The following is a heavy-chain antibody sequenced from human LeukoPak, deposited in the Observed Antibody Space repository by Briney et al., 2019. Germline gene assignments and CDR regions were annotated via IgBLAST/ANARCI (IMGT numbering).Heavy chain of an antibody. CDR1: GFTFSTYW. Sequence: GGSLRLSCAASGFTFSTYWMSWVRQAPGKGLEWVAVIKQDGTEKYYVDSVKGRFTISRDNAKNSLYLQMNSLTAEDTAVYYCAKDYGDYFGWFDPWGQGTLVTVSS. CDR3: AKDYGDYFGWFDP. J-gene: IGHJ5*02. V-gene: IGHV3-7*03. CDR2: IKQDGTEK. D-gene: IGHD4-17*01.